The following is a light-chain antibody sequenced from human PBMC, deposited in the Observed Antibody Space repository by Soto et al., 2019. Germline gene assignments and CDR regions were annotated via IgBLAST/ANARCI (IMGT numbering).Light chain of an antibody. V-gene: IGKV1-5*01. CDR3: QHYNSYSEA. Sequence: DIQMTQSPSTLSASVGDRATITCRASQSITTWLAWYQQRPGKAPKLLIYDVSSLQSGVPSRFSGSGSGTEFTLTISSLQPDDFATYYCQHYNSYSEAFGQGTKVDIK. J-gene: IGKJ1*01. CDR1: QSITTW. CDR2: DVS.